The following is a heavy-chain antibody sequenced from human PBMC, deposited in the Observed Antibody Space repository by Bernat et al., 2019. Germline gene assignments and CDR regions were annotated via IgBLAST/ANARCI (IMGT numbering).Heavy chain of an antibody. CDR2: ISGSGGST. CDR1: GFTFSSYA. V-gene: IGHV3-23*01. J-gene: IGHJ4*02. CDR3: ARDYSGSGTFDY. D-gene: IGHD3-10*01. Sequence: EVQLLESGGGLVQPGGSLRLSCAASGFTFSSYAMSWVRQAPGKGLEWVSAISGSGGSTYYADSVKGRFTISRDNSKNTVYLQMNSLRGEDTAVYYCARDYSGSGTFDYWGQGTLVTVSS.